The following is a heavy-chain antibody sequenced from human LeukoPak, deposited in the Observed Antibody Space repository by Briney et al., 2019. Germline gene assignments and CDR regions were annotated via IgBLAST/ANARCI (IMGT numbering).Heavy chain of an antibody. CDR3: AREYGDYVWGSYRYFDY. J-gene: IGHJ4*02. CDR1: GFTFSSYW. CDR2: INSDGSST. Sequence: GGSLRLSRAASGFTFSSYWMHWVRQAPGKGLVWVSRINSDGSSTSYADSVKGRFTISRDNAKNTLYLQMNSLRAEDTAVYYCAREYGDYVWGSYRYFDYWGQGTLVTVSS. V-gene: IGHV3-74*01. D-gene: IGHD3-16*02.